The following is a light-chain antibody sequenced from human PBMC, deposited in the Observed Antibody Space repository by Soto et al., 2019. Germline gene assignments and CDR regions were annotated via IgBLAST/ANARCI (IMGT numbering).Light chain of an antibody. CDR2: DAS. CDR1: QSVGRNY. Sequence: EIVLTQSPGTLSLSPGESATLSCRASQSVGRNYLAWFQHKPDQAPRLLIYDASNRATGVPDRFSGSGSGTDFNLSVTRLEPEDFAVYYCHQYAVSPLTFGGGTKVEIK. V-gene: IGKV3-20*01. J-gene: IGKJ4*01. CDR3: HQYAVSPLT.